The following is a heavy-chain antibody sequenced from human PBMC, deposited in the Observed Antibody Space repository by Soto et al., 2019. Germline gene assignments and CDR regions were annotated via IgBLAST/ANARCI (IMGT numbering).Heavy chain of an antibody. V-gene: IGHV4-39*01. CDR2: IYYSRST. CDR3: ARSLVGASTLGFDY. D-gene: IGHD1-26*01. J-gene: IGHJ4*02. Sequence: QLQLQESGPGLVKPSETLSLTCTVSGGSISSSSYYWGWIRQPPGKGLEWIGSIYYSRSTYYNPSLKSRVTISVYTSKNQFSLKLSSVPAADAAVYYCARSLVGASTLGFDYWGQGTLVTVSS. CDR1: GGSISSSSYY.